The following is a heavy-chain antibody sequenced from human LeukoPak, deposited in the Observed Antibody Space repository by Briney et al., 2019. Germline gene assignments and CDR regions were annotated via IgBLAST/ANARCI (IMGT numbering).Heavy chain of an antibody. CDR3: ARDIYGDYGGVDY. J-gene: IGHJ4*02. D-gene: IGHD4-17*01. CDR1: GFSLSSHA. CDR2: ISSSGDRT. Sequence: GGSLRHSCAACGFSLSSHAMSWVRQAPGKGLEWVSSISSSGDRTYYADSVKGRLTISRDNPKNTLLLQMNSLRAEDTAIYYCARDIYGDYGGVDYWGQGILVTVSS. V-gene: IGHV3-23*01.